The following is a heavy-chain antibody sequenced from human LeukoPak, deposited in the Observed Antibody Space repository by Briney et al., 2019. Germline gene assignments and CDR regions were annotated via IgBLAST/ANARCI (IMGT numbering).Heavy chain of an antibody. J-gene: IGHJ4*02. CDR2: ISSSGSTI. CDR1: GFTFSDYY. Sequence: GGSLRLSCAASGFTFSDYYMSWIRQAPGKGLEWVSYISSSGSTIYYVDSVKGRFTISRDNAKNSLYLQMNSLRAEDTAVYYCATEIYYGSGSYLHWGQGTLVTVSS. V-gene: IGHV3-11*04. CDR3: ATEIYYGSGSYLH. D-gene: IGHD3-10*01.